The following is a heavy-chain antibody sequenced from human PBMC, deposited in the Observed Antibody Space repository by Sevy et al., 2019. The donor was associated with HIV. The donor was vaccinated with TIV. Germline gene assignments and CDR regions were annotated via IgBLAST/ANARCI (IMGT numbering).Heavy chain of an antibody. CDR3: AGPLLTHNGGCSDYDYGS. CDR2: IRYSGST. Sequence: SETLSLTCAVSGASISSSGYYWGWIRQPPGKGLEWIASIRYSGSTYYNPSLRRRVTISADTSKNQFSLKVSSVTAAETATYYCAGPLLTHNGGCSDYDYGSWGQGTVVTVSS. CDR1: GASISSSGYY. J-gene: IGHJ4*02. D-gene: IGHD6-25*01. V-gene: IGHV4-39*01.